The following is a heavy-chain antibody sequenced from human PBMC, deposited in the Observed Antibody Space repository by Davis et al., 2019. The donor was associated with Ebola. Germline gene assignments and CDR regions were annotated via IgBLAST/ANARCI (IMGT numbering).Heavy chain of an antibody. CDR2: IIPIFDTA. D-gene: IGHD2-15*01. Sequence: SVKVSCKASGGTFSTYAISWVRQAPGQGLEWMGGIIPIFDTANYAQKYQGRVTITADESTSTAYMELSSLRSEDTAVYYCARGSCSGGSCYSDYYGMDVWGQGTTVTVSS. V-gene: IGHV1-69*13. J-gene: IGHJ6*02. CDR3: ARGSCSGGSCYSDYYGMDV. CDR1: GGTFSTYA.